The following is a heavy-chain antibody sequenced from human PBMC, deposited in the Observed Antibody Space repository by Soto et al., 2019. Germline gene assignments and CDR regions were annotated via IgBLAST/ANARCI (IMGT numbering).Heavy chain of an antibody. CDR3: ARIGAGGWDIPFDV. V-gene: IGHV3-48*03. Sequence: GGSLRLSCAASGFTFNSYEMTWVRQAPGKGLEWISYISDSGHTIHYADSVKGRFTISRDSADNSLYLQMDSLRAEDTAVYYCARIGAGGWDIPFDVWGQGTLVTVS. CDR2: ISDSGHTI. J-gene: IGHJ4*02. D-gene: IGHD6-19*01. CDR1: GFTFNSYE.